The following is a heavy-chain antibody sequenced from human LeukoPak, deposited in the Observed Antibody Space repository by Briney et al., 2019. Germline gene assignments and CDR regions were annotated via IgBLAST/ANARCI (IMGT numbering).Heavy chain of an antibody. J-gene: IGHJ3*02. V-gene: IGHV1-46*01. D-gene: IGHD3-9*01. Sequence: ASVKVSCKASGYTFSNYCMHWVRQAPGQGLEWLGIINPSLHIPIYAQTFQGRVTMTTDMSTSTFYMELSNLVSEATAVYYCAKDPRDISTGNYDEFDIWGQGTMVTVSS. CDR3: AKDPRDISTGNYDEFDI. CDR2: INPSLHIP. CDR1: GYTFSNYC.